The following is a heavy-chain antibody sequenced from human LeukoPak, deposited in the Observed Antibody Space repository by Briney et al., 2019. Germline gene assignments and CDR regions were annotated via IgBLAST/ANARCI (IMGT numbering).Heavy chain of an antibody. Sequence: QTGGSLRLSCAASGFTFSSYAMSWVRQAPGKGLEWVSAISGSGGSTYYADSVKGRFTITRDNSKNTLYLQMNSLRAEDTAVYYCAKNMYREYQRAFDIWGQGTMVTVSS. CDR2: ISGSGGST. CDR3: AKNMYREYQRAFDI. CDR1: GFTFSSYA. V-gene: IGHV3-23*01. D-gene: IGHD2-2*01. J-gene: IGHJ3*02.